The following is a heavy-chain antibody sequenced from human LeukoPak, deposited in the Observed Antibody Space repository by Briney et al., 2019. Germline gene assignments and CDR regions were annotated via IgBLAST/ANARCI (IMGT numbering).Heavy chain of an antibody. CDR2: INPNSGST. CDR1: GYTFTGYY. D-gene: IGHD1-7*01. Sequence: GASVKVSCKASGYTFTGYYMHGVRQAPGQGLDGMGWINPNSGSTNYAQQFQGRVNMTRDTSISTAYMELSRLRSDDTDVYYCARSRGLELLRFDYWGQGTLVTVSS. J-gene: IGHJ4*02. V-gene: IGHV1-2*02. CDR3: ARSRGLELLRFDY.